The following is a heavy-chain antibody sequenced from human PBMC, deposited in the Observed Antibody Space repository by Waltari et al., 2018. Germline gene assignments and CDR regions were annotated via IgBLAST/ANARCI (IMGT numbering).Heavy chain of an antibody. J-gene: IGHJ3*02. V-gene: IGHV4-39*02. CDR2: IYYSGST. Sequence: QLQLQESGPGLVKPSETLSLTCTVSGGSISSSSYYWGWIRQLPGKGLEWIGSIYYSGSTYYNPSLKSRVTISVDTSKNQFSLKLSSVTAADTAVYYCAREMGYSGSYGDAFDIWGQGTMVTVSS. CDR1: GGSISSSSYY. D-gene: IGHD1-26*01. CDR3: AREMGYSGSYGDAFDI.